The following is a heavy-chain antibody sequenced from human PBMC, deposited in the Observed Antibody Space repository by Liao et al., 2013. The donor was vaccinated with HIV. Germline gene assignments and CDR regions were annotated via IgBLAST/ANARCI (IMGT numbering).Heavy chain of an antibody. CDR3: AREGGSYYDILTGYRFDY. Sequence: QVQLQQWGAGLLKPSETLSLTCAVYGGSFSGYYWSWIRQPPGKGLEWIGEINHSGSTNYNPSLKSRVTISVDTSKNQFSLKLSSVTAADTAVYYCAREGGSYYDILTGYRFDYWGQGTLVTVSS. D-gene: IGHD3-9*01. V-gene: IGHV4-34*01. CDR1: GGSFSGYY. CDR2: INHSGST. J-gene: IGHJ4*02.